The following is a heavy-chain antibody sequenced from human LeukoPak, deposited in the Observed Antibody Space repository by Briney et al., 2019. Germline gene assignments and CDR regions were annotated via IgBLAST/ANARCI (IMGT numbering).Heavy chain of an antibody. Sequence: PGGSLRLSCAASGFTFDDYSMHWVRQGPGKGLEWVSAVSPDGGTTYYADSVKGRFTISRDNSKNTLYLQMNSLRAEDTAVYYCAKRSPSGIVFFDYWGQGTLVTVSS. J-gene: IGHJ4*02. CDR3: AKRSPSGIVFFDY. D-gene: IGHD1-14*01. V-gene: IGHV3-23*01. CDR2: VSPDGGTT. CDR1: GFTFDDYS.